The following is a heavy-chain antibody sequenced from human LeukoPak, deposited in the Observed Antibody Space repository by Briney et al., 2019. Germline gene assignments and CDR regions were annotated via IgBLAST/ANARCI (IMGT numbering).Heavy chain of an antibody. J-gene: IGHJ4*02. CDR1: GFTFSNAW. D-gene: IGHD5-18*01. CDR2: IKSKTDGGTT. V-gene: IGHV3-15*01. Sequence: PGGSLRLSCAASGFTFSNAWMSWVRQAPGKGLEWVGRIKSKTDGGTTDYAAPVKGRFTIPRDDSKNTLYLQMNSLKTEDTAVYYCTTAPQRGYSYGDYWGQGTLVTVSS. CDR3: TTAPQRGYSYGDY.